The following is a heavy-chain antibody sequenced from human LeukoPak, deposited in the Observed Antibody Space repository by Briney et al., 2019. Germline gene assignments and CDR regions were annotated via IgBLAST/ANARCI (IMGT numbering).Heavy chain of an antibody. J-gene: IGHJ6*03. CDR2: INPNSGGT. CDR1: GYTFTGYY. V-gene: IGHV1-2*02. CDR3: ARSGDYYYYMDV. Sequence: ASVKVSCRASGYTFTGYYMHWVRQAPGQGLEWMGWINPNSGGTNYAQKFQGRVTMTRDTSISTAYMELSRLRSDDTAVYYCARSGDYYYYMDVWGKGTTVTISS. D-gene: IGHD3-10*01.